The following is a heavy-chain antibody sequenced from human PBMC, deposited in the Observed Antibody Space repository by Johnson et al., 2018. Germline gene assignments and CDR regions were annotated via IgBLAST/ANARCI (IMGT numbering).Heavy chain of an antibody. CDR1: GFTFSSYG. V-gene: IGHV3-30*18. J-gene: IGHJ6*03. Sequence: QVQLVESGGGVVQPGRSLRLFCAASGFTFSSYGMHWVRQAPGKGLEWVAVTSYDGSNKYYADSVKGRFTISRDNSKNTLYLQMNSMRAEEPAVYYCAKDVIAGAYYYYYMDVWGKGTTVTVSS. CDR3: AKDVIAGAYYYYYMDV. CDR2: TSYDGSNK. D-gene: IGHD6-13*01.